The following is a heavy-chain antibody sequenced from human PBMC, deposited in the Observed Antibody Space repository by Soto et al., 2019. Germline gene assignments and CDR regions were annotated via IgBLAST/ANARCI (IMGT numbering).Heavy chain of an antibody. D-gene: IGHD1-26*01. CDR3: AKDLGSSGSYHGIYFDS. CDR1: GFTFSTYA. J-gene: IGHJ4*02. V-gene: IGHV3-23*01. Sequence: PGGSLRLSCAASGFTFSTYAMNWVRQAPGKGLEWVSTISGSGGSTYYADSVKGRFTISRDNSKNTLYLQTNSLRAEDTALYYCAKDLGSSGSYHGIYFDSWGQGTLVTVS. CDR2: ISGSGGST.